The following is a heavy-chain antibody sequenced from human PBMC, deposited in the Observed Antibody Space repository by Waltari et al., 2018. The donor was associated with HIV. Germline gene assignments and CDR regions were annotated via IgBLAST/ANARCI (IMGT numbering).Heavy chain of an antibody. D-gene: IGHD5-18*01. Sequence: QVPLVQSGAEVKKPGASVKVSCKASGYTFTGYYIHWVRQAPGQGLEWIGFINPNSGGTYFAQKFQIWDDRSRGTSISTVYRVLSSLRSYDSAVYHCARYVGWLQDMPGGLDVGGEGTTVTVAS. V-gene: IGHV1-2*04. J-gene: IGHJ6*04. CDR3: ARYVGWLQDMPGGLDV. CDR2: INPNSGGT. CDR1: GYTFTGYY.